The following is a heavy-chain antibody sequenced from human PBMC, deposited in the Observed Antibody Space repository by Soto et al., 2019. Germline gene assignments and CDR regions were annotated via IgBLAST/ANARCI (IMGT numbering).Heavy chain of an antibody. V-gene: IGHV3-30*18. D-gene: IGHD2-8*01. CDR3: AKPRWQYSTRYYFDY. CDR2: ISYDGSNK. Sequence: GGSLRLSCAASGFTFSSYGMHWVRQAPGKGLEWVAVISYDGSNKYCADSVKGRFTISRDNSKNTLYLQMNSLRAEDTAVYYCAKPRWQYSTRYYFDYWGQGTLVTVSS. J-gene: IGHJ4*02. CDR1: GFTFSSYG.